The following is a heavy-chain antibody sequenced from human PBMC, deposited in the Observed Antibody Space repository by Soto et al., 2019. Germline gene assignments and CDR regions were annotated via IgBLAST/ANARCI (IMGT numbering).Heavy chain of an antibody. CDR2: IYHSGRT. J-gene: IGHJ4*02. D-gene: IGHD6-19*01. V-gene: IGHV4-4*02. CDR3: ARDPSGRTFDF. CDR1: GGSISSYNW. Sequence: SETLSLTCAVSGGSISSYNWWNWVRQPPGKGLGWIGEIYHSGRTNYNPSLKSRVTISVDKSKNHFSLELNSVTAADTAVYYCARDPSGRTFDFWGQGTLVTVSS.